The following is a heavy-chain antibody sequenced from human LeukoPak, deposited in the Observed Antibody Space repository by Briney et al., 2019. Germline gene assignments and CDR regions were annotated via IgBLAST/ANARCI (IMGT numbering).Heavy chain of an antibody. D-gene: IGHD6-19*01. Sequence: GESLKISCKGSGYSFTSYWIGWVRQMPGKGLEWMGIIYPGDSDTRYSPSFQGQVTISADKSISTAYLQWSSLKASDTAMYYCARQGTAVAGKNPYYYYGMDVWGQGTTVTVSS. CDR2: IYPGDSDT. J-gene: IGHJ6*02. CDR3: ARQGTAVAGKNPYYYYGMDV. V-gene: IGHV5-51*01. CDR1: GYSFTSYW.